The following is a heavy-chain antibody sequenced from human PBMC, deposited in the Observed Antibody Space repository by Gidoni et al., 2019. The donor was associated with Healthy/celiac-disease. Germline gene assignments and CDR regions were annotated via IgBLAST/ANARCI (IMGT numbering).Heavy chain of an antibody. Sequence: EWVAVISYDGSNKYYADSVKGRFTISRDNSKNTLYLQMNSLRAEDTAVYYCARDLPRDFWSGYGDGMDVWGQGTTVTVSS. CDR2: ISYDGSNK. J-gene: IGHJ6*02. D-gene: IGHD3-3*01. V-gene: IGHV3-30*04. CDR3: ARDLPRDFWSGYGDGMDV.